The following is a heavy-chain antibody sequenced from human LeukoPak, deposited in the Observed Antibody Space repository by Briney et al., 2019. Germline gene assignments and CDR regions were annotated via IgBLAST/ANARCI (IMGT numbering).Heavy chain of an antibody. J-gene: IGHJ3*02. Sequence: SGTLSLTCAVSGGSISSSNWWSWVRQPPGKGLERIGEIYHSGSTNYNPSLKSRVTISVDKSKNQFSLKLSSVTAADTAVYYCARTIVATIPAGAFDIWGQGTMVTVSS. CDR3: ARTIVATIPAGAFDI. CDR1: GGSISSSNW. CDR2: IYHSGST. V-gene: IGHV4-4*02. D-gene: IGHD5-12*01.